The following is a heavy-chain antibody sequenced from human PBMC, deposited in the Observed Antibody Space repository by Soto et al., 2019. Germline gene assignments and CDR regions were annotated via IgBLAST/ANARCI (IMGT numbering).Heavy chain of an antibody. D-gene: IGHD6-19*01. CDR3: ARGYSSGWSLN. V-gene: IGHV1-8*01. Sequence: QMQLVQSGAEVKKPGASVKVSCKASGYSFSTFDITWVRQATGQGLEWMGWMNPNSGDTGYAQKFQGRVTMTRDTSINTAYMELSSLGSGDTAVYYCARGYSSGWSLNWGQGTLVTVSS. CDR1: GYSFSTFD. CDR2: MNPNSGDT. J-gene: IGHJ4*02.